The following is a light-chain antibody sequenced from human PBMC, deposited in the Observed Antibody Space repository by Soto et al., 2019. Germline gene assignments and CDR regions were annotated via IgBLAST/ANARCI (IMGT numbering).Light chain of an antibody. CDR2: DVT. CDR1: SSDVGAYNC. V-gene: IGLV2-11*01. CDR3: CSYAGSDTLL. J-gene: IGLJ2*01. Sequence: QSALTQPRSVSGSPGQSVTLSCTGTSSDVGAYNCVSWYQQHPGQAPQVIIYDVTKRPSGVPDRFSGSKSDNTASLTISGLQAEDEADYSCCSYAGSDTLLFGGGTKLTVL.